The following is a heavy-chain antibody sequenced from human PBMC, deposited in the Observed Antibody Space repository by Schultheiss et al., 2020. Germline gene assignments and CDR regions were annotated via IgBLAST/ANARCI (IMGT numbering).Heavy chain of an antibody. V-gene: IGHV1-69*02. J-gene: IGHJ5*02. Sequence: SVKVSCKASGGTFSSYTISWVRQAPGQGLEWMGRIIPILGIANYAQKFQGRVTITADKSTSTAYMELSSLRSEDTAVYYCARVTPGGEIAAAVHPGGWFDPWGHGTLVTVSS. D-gene: IGHD6-13*01. CDR1: GGTFSSYT. CDR2: IIPILGIA. CDR3: ARVTPGGEIAAAVHPGGWFDP.